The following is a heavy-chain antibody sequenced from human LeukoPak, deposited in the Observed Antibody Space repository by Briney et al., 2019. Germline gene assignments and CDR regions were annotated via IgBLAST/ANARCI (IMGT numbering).Heavy chain of an antibody. CDR3: ARDLWAYYYDSSGSQRY. Sequence: AASVKVSCKASGYTFTSYGISWVRQAPGQGLECMGWISAYNGNTNYAQKLQGRVTMTTDTSTSTAYMELRSLRSDDTAVYYCARDLWAYYYDSSGSQRYWGQGTLVTVSS. D-gene: IGHD3-22*01. J-gene: IGHJ4*02. V-gene: IGHV1-18*01. CDR2: ISAYNGNT. CDR1: GYTFTSYG.